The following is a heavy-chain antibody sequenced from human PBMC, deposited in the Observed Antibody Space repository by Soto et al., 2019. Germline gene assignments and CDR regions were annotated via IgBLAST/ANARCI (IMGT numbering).Heavy chain of an antibody. CDR2: ISTYNGNT. D-gene: IGHD2-8*01. V-gene: IGHV1-18*01. Sequence: ASVKVSFKASGYTFTTYDIIWVRQAPGQGLEWMGRISTYNGNTNYPQSLQGRLTMTTDTSTTTAYMELRSLRSDDTAVYYCARDPYHVLMVNAPNLYGMDVWGQGTTVTVSS. J-gene: IGHJ6*02. CDR3: ARDPYHVLMVNAPNLYGMDV. CDR1: GYTFTTYD.